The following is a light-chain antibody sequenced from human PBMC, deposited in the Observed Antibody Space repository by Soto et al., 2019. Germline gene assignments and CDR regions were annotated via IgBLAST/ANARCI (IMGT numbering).Light chain of an antibody. CDR3: QVWDSTTVV. Sequence: SYELTQPLSVSVALGQTAKITCGGNNIGSKIVHWYQRKPGQAPVAVMYRDSNRPSGIPERFSGSNSGNTATLTISRAQAGDEADYYCQVWDSTTVVFGGGTKLTVL. V-gene: IGLV3-9*01. CDR2: RDS. J-gene: IGLJ2*01. CDR1: NIGSKI.